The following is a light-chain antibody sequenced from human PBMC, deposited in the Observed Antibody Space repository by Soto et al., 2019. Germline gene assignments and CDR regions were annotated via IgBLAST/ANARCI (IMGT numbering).Light chain of an antibody. Sequence: IKMNHSPSSLSASVIDIVTITFQASQNINNYLNWYQQKPGRAPKLLIYGASNLEAGVPSRFRGSGSGTDFTFTISRLQTEDIATYYCQQYENLPTFGKGRLLEIK. CDR3: QQYENLPT. V-gene: IGKV1-33*01. CDR2: GAS. J-gene: IGKJ5*01. CDR1: QNINNY.